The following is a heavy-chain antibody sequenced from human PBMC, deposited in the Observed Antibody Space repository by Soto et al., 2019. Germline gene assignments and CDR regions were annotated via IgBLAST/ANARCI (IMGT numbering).Heavy chain of an antibody. D-gene: IGHD2-15*01. CDR2: INPSGGST. CDR1: GDTFTSYY. CDR3: ARMGPLTVVTPANWFDP. Sequence: ASVKVSCKASGDTFTSYYMHWVRQAPGQGLEWMGIINPSGGSTSYAQKFQGRVTMTRDTSTSTVYMELSSLRSEDTAVYYCARMGPLTVVTPANWFDPWGQGTLVTVS. J-gene: IGHJ5*02. V-gene: IGHV1-46*01.